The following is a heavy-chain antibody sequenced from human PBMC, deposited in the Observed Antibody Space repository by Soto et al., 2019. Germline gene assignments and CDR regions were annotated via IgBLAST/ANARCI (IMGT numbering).Heavy chain of an antibody. CDR1: GGSISSYY. J-gene: IGHJ4*02. Sequence: SETLSLTCTVSGGSISSYYWNWIRQPPGKGLEWIGYIYYSGSTNYNPSLKSRVAISVDTSKNQFSLKLSSVTAADTAVYYCAREGYSSGWYYFDYWGPGTLVTVSS. CDR2: IYYSGST. CDR3: AREGYSSGWYYFDY. D-gene: IGHD6-19*01. V-gene: IGHV4-59*01.